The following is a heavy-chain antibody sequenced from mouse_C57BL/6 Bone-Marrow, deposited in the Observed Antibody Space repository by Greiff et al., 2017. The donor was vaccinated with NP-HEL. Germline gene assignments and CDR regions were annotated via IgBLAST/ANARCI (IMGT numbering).Heavy chain of an antibody. CDR2: IYPGSGNT. CDR3: ARKTTDTGYAMDY. Sequence: QVQLQQSGAELVRPGASVKLSCKASGYTFTDYYINWVKQRPGQGLEWIARIYPGSGNTYYNEKFKGKATLTAEKSSSTAYMQLSSLTSEDSAVYFCARKTTDTGYAMDYWGQGTSVTVSS. D-gene: IGHD1-2*01. CDR1: GYTFTDYY. V-gene: IGHV1-76*01. J-gene: IGHJ4*01.